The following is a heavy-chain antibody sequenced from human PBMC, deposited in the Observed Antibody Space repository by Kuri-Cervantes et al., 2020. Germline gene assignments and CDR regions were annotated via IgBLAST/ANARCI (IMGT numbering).Heavy chain of an antibody. D-gene: IGHD6-13*01. J-gene: IGHJ1*01. V-gene: IGHV1-3*01. CDR3: ARDSSSWYIIGYFQH. Sequence: ASVKVSCKASGYTFTSYATHWVRQAPGQRLEWMGWINAGNGNTKYSQKFQGRVTITRDTSASTAYMELSSLRSEDTAVYYCARDSSSWYIIGYFQHWGQGTLVTVSS. CDR2: INAGNGNT. CDR1: GYTFTSYA.